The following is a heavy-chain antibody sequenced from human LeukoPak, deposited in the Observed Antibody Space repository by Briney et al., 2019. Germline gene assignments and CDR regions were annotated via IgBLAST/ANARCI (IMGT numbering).Heavy chain of an antibody. CDR3: ARSRITIFGVVTP. CDR2: IYYSGST. D-gene: IGHD3-3*01. V-gene: IGHV4-39*01. Sequence: PSETLSLTCTVSGGSISSSSYYWGWIRQPPGKGLEWIGSIYYSGSTYYNPSLKSRVTISVDTSKNQFSLKLSSVTAADTAVYYFARSRITIFGVVTPWGQGTLVTVSS. J-gene: IGHJ5*02. CDR1: GGSISSSSYY.